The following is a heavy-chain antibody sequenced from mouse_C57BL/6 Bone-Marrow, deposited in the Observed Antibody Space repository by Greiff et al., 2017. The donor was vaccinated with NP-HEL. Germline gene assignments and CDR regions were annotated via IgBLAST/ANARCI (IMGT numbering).Heavy chain of an antibody. V-gene: IGHV6-6*01. CDR1: GFTFSDAW. Sequence: EVQLVESGGGLVQPGGSMKLSCAASGFTFSDAWMDWVRQSPEKGLEWVAEIRNKANNHATYYAESVKGRFTISRDDSKSSVYLQMNSLRAEDTGIYYCTRPDYYGTRAWFAYWGQGTLVTVSA. J-gene: IGHJ3*01. D-gene: IGHD2-1*01. CDR2: IRNKANNHAT. CDR3: TRPDYYGTRAWFAY.